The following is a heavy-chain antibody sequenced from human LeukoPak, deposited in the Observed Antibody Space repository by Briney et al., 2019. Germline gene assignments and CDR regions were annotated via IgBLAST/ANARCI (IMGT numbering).Heavy chain of an antibody. V-gene: IGHV4-34*01. CDR3: ARGRRVVVPAATEKFDY. CDR2: INHSGST. Sequence: SETLSLTCAVYGGSFSGYYWSWIRQPPGKGLEWIGEINHSGSTNYNPPLKSRVTISVDTSKNQFSLKLSSVTAADTAVYYCARGRRVVVPAATEKFDYWGQGTLVTVSS. J-gene: IGHJ4*02. CDR1: GGSFSGYY. D-gene: IGHD2-2*01.